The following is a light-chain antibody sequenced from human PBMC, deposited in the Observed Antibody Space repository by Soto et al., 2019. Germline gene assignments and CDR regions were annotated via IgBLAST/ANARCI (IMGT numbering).Light chain of an antibody. Sequence: DIVMTQSPDSLAVSLGERATINCKSSQSVLYSSNNKNYLAWYQQKPGQPPKLLIYWASTRESGVPDRFSGSGSGTDFTLTISSLQAGDVAVYYCQQYYSTLWTFGQGTKVDIK. CDR3: QQYYSTLWT. CDR2: WAS. CDR1: QSVLYSSNNKNY. V-gene: IGKV4-1*01. J-gene: IGKJ1*01.